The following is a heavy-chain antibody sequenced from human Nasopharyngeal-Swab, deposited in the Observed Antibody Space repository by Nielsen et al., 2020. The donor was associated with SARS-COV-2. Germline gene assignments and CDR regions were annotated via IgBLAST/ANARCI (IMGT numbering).Heavy chain of an antibody. Sequence: SVKVSCKASGGTFSNYAISWLRQAPGQGLEWMGGIIPVFGTANYAQKFQGRVTITADESTSTAYMQLNSPRSDDTAVYFCARGRDWNPPFFDHWGQGTLVTVSS. J-gene: IGHJ5*02. CDR1: GGTFSNYA. CDR2: IIPVFGTA. CDR3: ARGRDWNPPFFDH. V-gene: IGHV1-69*13. D-gene: IGHD1-1*01.